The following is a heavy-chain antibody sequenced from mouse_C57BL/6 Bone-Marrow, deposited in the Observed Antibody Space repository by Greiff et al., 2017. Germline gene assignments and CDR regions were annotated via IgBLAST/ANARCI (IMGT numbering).Heavy chain of an antibody. Sequence: EVQLQQSGPELVKPGASVKISCKASGYTFTDYYMNWVKQSHGKSLEWIGDINPNNGGTSYNQKFKGKATLTVDKSSSTAYMELRSLTSEDSAVYYCAKEGDGNHWYFDVWGTGTTVTVSS. CDR1: GYTFTDYY. CDR2: INPNNGGT. J-gene: IGHJ1*03. D-gene: IGHD2-1*01. V-gene: IGHV1-26*01. CDR3: AKEGDGNHWYFDV.